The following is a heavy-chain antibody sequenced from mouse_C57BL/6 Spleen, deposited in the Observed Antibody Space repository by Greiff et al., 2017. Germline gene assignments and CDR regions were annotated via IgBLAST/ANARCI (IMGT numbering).Heavy chain of an antibody. CDR2: ISNLAYSI. D-gene: IGHD2-4*01. CDR1: GFTFSDYG. J-gene: IGHJ1*03. V-gene: IGHV5-15*01. Sequence: EVQLVESGGGLVQPGGSLKLSCAASGFTFSDYGMAWVRQAPRKGPEWVAFISNLAYSIYYADTVTGRFTISRENAKNTLYLEMSSLRSEDTAMYYCARGIYDEEYFDVWGTGTTVTVSS. CDR3: ARGIYDEEYFDV.